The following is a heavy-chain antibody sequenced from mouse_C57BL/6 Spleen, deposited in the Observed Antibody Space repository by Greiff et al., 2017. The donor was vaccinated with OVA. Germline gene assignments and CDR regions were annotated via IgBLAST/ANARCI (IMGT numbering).Heavy chain of an antibody. V-gene: IGHV1-53*01. Sequence: QVQLQQPGTELVKPGASVKLSCKASGYTFTSYWMHWVKQRPGQGLEWIGNLTPSNGGTNYNEKFKSKATLTVDKSSSTAYMQLSSLTSEDSAVYYCARWGFITTVVATGDWYFDVWGTGTTVTVSS. J-gene: IGHJ1*03. D-gene: IGHD1-1*01. CDR3: ARWGFITTVVATGDWYFDV. CDR2: LTPSNGGT. CDR1: GYTFTSYW.